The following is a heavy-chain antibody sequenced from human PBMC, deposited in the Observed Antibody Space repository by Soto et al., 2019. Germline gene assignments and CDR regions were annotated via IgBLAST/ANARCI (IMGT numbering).Heavy chain of an antibody. Sequence: GESLKISCNGSGYIFTSYWISWVRQMPGKGLEWMGRIDPSDSYTNYSPSFQGHVTISADKSISTAYLQWSSLKASDTAMYYCARRATGDAFDIWGQGTMVTVSS. D-gene: IGHD5-12*01. CDR1: GYIFTSYW. V-gene: IGHV5-10-1*01. CDR3: ARRATGDAFDI. CDR2: IDPSDSYT. J-gene: IGHJ3*02.